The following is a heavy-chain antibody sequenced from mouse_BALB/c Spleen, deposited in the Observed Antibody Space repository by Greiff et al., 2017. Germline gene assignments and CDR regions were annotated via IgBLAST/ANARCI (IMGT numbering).Heavy chain of an antibody. CDR3: ARDTGTGAY. J-gene: IGHJ3*01. Sequence: VKLQESGPGLVAPSQSLSITCTVSGFSLTSYGVHWVRQPPGKGLEWLGVIWAGGSTNYNSALMSRLSISKDNSKSQVFLKMNSLQTDDTAMYYCARDTGTGAYWGQGTLVTVSA. V-gene: IGHV2-9*02. CDR1: GFSLTSYG. D-gene: IGHD4-1*01. CDR2: IWAGGST.